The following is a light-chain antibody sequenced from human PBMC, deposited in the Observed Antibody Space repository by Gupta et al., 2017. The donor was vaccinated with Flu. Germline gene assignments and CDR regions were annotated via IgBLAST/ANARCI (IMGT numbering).Light chain of an antibody. CDR3: RHDFRWPWT. CDR1: EGLVFVDGYTY. J-gene: IGKJ1*01. Sequence: DVVLTHSPLPLPVTLGQTASISCKASEGLVFVDGYTYMHWVHQRPGQSPRRLIYKVSNRDYGVPDRFSGSGSGTEFTLKISRVEADDVGTYYCRHDFRWPWTFGQGTKVEI. CDR2: KVS. V-gene: IGKV2-30*01.